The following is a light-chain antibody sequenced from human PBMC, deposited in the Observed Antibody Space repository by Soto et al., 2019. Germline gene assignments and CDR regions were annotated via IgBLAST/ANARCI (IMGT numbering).Light chain of an antibody. CDR1: QGISSY. CDR3: EHLSTDAVT. V-gene: IGKV1-9*01. CDR2: AAS. J-gene: IGKJ4*01. Sequence: LSAKKGDRVTITCSSSQGISSYLAWYQQKPGKAPKLLIYAASTLQSGVPSRFSGSGSGTAYDLALRSRHSGGFAIHICEHLSTDAVTVGGGTKVDI.